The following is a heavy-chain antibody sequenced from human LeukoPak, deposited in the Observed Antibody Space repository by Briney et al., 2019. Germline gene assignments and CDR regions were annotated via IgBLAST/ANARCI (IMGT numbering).Heavy chain of an antibody. D-gene: IGHD1-26*01. CDR3: ATDRGDIVGATGAFDI. CDR1: GYTLTELS. V-gene: IGHV1-24*01. CDR2: FDPEDGET. J-gene: IGHJ3*02. Sequence: ASVKVSCKVSGYTLTELSMHWVRQAPGKGLEWMGGFDPEDGETIYAQKFQGRVTMTEDTSTDTAYMELSSLRSEDTAVYYCATDRGDIVGATGAFDIWGQGTMVTVSS.